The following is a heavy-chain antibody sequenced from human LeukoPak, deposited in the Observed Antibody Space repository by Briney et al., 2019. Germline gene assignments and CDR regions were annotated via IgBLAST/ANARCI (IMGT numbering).Heavy chain of an antibody. CDR3: AIDFDYYDSSDY. J-gene: IGHJ4*02. V-gene: IGHV4-4*07. CDR1: GGSISSYY. D-gene: IGHD3-22*01. CDR2: IYTSGST. Sequence: SETLSLTCTVSGGSISSYYWSWIRQPAGKGLEWIGRIYTSGSTNYNPSLKSRVTMSVDTSKNQFSLKLSSVTAADTSVYYCAIDFDYYDSSDYWGQGSLVTVSS.